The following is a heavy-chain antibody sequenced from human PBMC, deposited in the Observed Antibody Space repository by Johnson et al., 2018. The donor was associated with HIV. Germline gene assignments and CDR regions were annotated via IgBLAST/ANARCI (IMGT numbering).Heavy chain of an antibody. D-gene: IGHD1-14*01. CDR2: ISYDGSNK. CDR1: VFTFSSYA. V-gene: IGHV3-30-3*01. Sequence: QVQLLESGGGVVQPGRSLRLSCAASVFTFSSYAMHWVRQAPGKGLEWVAVISYDGSNKYYADSVKGRFTISRDNSKNTLYLQMNSLRAEDTAVYYCAKGMGITAFDIWGQGTMVTVSS. CDR3: AKGMGITAFDI. J-gene: IGHJ3*02.